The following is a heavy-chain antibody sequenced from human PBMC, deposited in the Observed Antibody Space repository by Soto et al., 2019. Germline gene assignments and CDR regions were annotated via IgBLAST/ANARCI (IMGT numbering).Heavy chain of an antibody. Sequence: SETLSLTCAVYGGSFSGYHWSWIRQPPGKGLEWIGEINHSGSTNYNPSLKSRVTISVDTSKNQFSLKLSSVTAADTAVYYCASPAQDWFDPWGQGTLVTVSS. V-gene: IGHV4-34*01. J-gene: IGHJ5*02. CDR1: GGSFSGYH. CDR3: ASPAQDWFDP. CDR2: INHSGST. D-gene: IGHD2-2*01.